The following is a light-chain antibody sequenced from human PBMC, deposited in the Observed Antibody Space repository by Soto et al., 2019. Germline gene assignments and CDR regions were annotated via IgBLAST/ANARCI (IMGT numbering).Light chain of an antibody. CDR1: RGVSANY. Sequence: ENLLTQSPGTLSLSPGEGATLSCRASRGVSANYLAWYQQKPGQAPTRLIYGASITAAGIPATFSGSRSWTDFTLTIRRLEPDDFAVYYCQQYGSSPRTFGQGTKVEIK. CDR3: QQYGSSPRT. V-gene: IGKV3-20*01. J-gene: IGKJ1*01. CDR2: GAS.